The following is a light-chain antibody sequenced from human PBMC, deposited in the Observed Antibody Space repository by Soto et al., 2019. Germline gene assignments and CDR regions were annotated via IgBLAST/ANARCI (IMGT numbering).Light chain of an antibody. V-gene: IGLV2-14*01. J-gene: IGLJ1*01. Sequence: ALSQPASVSGSPGHSITISCTGTGSDVGNYNYVSWYQQYPGRVPKLLIYMVSNRASGVSNRFSGSKSGNTASLTISGLQAEDEADYFCTSPTPGSLYVFGTGTKVTVL. CDR3: TSPTPGSLYV. CDR2: MVS. CDR1: GSDVGNYNY.